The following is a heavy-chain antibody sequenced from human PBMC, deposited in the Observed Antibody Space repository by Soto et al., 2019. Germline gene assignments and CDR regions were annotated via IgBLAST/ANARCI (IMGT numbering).Heavy chain of an antibody. V-gene: IGHV4-59*01. D-gene: IGHD4-17*01. Sequence: PSETLSLTCTVSGGSISRYYWSWIRQPPGKGLEWIGHIYYSGSTNYNPSLKSRVTISVDTSKNQFSLKLSSVTAADTAVYYCARDNYGDTYYFDYWGQGTLVTVSS. CDR2: IYYSGST. CDR1: GGSISRYY. CDR3: ARDNYGDTYYFDY. J-gene: IGHJ4*02.